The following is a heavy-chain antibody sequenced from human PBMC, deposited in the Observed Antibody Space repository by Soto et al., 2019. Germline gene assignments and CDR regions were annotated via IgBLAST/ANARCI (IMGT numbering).Heavy chain of an antibody. V-gene: IGHV4-31*03. Sequence: SETLSLTCTVSGGSIGSGGYYWSWIRQHPGKGLEWIGYIYYSGSTYYNPSLKSRVTISVDTSKNQFSLKLSSVTAADTAVYYCARGIDCSSTSCYPMRGYYFDYWGQGTLVTVSS. CDR2: IYYSGST. CDR3: ARGIDCSSTSCYPMRGYYFDY. CDR1: GGSIGSGGYY. J-gene: IGHJ4*02. D-gene: IGHD2-2*01.